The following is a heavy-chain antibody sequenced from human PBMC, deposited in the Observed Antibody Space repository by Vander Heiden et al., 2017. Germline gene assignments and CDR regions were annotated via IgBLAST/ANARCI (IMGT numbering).Heavy chain of an antibody. CDR3: ASRHTSGYYYYYAMDV. J-gene: IGHJ6*02. CDR1: GYTFTGFD. Sequence: QAQLVPSGAEVTKPGASVKVSCQASGYTFTGFDMNWVRQAPGQGLEWMGWINPDSGGTKYAQKFQGRVTMTRDTSISTAYMELSRLRSDDTAVYYCASRHTSGYYYYYAMDVWGQGTTVTVSS. V-gene: IGHV1-2*02. CDR2: INPDSGGT. D-gene: IGHD3-22*01.